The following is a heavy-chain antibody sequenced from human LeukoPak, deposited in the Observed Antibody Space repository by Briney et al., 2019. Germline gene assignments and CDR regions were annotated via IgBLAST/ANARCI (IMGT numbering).Heavy chain of an antibody. CDR3: ARDRYGSVMGSDY. V-gene: IGHV3-21*01. CDR1: GSTFSSYS. Sequence: PGGSRRRSWVAAGSTFSSYSMNWGRQAPGKGLEWVSSISSSSSYIYYADSVKGRFTISRDNAKNSLYLQMNSLRAEDTAVYYCARDRYGSVMGSDYWGQGTLVTVSS. D-gene: IGHD3-10*01. J-gene: IGHJ4*02. CDR2: ISSSSSYI.